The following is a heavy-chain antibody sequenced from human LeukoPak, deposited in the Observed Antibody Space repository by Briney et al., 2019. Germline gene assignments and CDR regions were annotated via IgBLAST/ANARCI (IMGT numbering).Heavy chain of an antibody. CDR3: ARDELYNGYYSVKYHYNGMDV. J-gene: IGHJ6*02. V-gene: IGHV1-2*06. Sequence: ASVTVSCKASGYTFTDYYVHWVRQAPGQGLEWMGRINAKSGDTNAAQRFQGRVTMTRVTSITTAYLELSRLRSDDTAVYYCARDELYNGYYSVKYHYNGMDVWGQGTTVTVSS. D-gene: IGHD3-3*01. CDR2: INAKSGDT. CDR1: GYTFTDYY.